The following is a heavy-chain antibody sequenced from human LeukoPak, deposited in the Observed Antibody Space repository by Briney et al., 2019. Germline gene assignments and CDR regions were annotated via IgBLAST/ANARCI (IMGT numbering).Heavy chain of an antibody. D-gene: IGHD3-10*01. CDR3: ARSASYGSGSNYYYYGMDV. CDR1: GYTFTSYY. CDR2: INPSGGST. V-gene: IGHV1-46*01. J-gene: IGHJ6*02. Sequence: AASVKVSCKASGYTFTSYYMHWVGQAPGQGLEWMGIINPSGGSTSYAQKFQGRVNMTRDTSTSTVYMELSSLRSEDTAVYYCARSASYGSGSNYYYYGMDVWGQGTTVTVSS.